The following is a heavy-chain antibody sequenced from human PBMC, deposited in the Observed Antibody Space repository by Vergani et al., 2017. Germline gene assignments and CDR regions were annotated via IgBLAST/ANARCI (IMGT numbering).Heavy chain of an antibody. CDR3: ARYDSSGYYSISYYYGMDV. V-gene: IGHV3-30*03. CDR1: GFTFSSYG. J-gene: IGHJ6*02. Sequence: QVQLVESGGGVVQPGRSLRLSCAASGFTFSSYGMHWVRQAPGKGLEWVAVISYDGSNKYYADSVKGRFTISRDNSKNTLYLQMNSLRAEDTAVYYCARYDSSGYYSISYYYGMDVWGQGTTVTVSS. D-gene: IGHD3-22*01. CDR2: ISYDGSNK.